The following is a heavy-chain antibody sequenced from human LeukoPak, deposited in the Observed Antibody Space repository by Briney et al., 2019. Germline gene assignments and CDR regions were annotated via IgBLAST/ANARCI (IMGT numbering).Heavy chain of an antibody. CDR1: GGSFSGYY. V-gene: IGHV4-34*01. D-gene: IGHD3-22*01. J-gene: IGHJ4*02. Sequence: PSETLSLTCAVYGGSFSGYYWSWIRQPPGKGLEWIGSIYYSGSTYYNPSLKSRVTISVDTSKNQFSLKLSSVTAADTAVYYCASPRQTMIVVLWGQGTLVTVSS. CDR2: IYYSGST. CDR3: ASPRQTMIVVL.